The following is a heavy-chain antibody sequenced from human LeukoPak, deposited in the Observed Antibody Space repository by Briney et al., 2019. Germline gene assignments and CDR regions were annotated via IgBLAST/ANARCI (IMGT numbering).Heavy chain of an antibody. Sequence: ASVKVSCKASGYTLTGYYMHWVRQAPGQGLEWMGWINPNSGGTNYAQKFQGRVTMTRDTSISTAYMELSRLRSDDTAVYYCARAHYDILTGPPSYFDYWGQGTLVTVSS. CDR2: INPNSGGT. CDR1: GYTLTGYY. CDR3: ARAHYDILTGPPSYFDY. D-gene: IGHD3-9*01. V-gene: IGHV1-2*02. J-gene: IGHJ4*02.